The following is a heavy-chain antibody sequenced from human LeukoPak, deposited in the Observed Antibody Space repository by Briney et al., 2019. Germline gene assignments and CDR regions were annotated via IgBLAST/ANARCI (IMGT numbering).Heavy chain of an antibody. J-gene: IGHJ4*02. CDR3: ARGLDNYYDSSGLPS. CDR1: GYTFTSYG. V-gene: IGHV1-18*01. CDR2: ISAYNGNT. Sequence: ASVKVSCKASGYTFTSYGISWVRQAPGQGLEWMGWISAYNGNTNYAQKLQGRVTLTTDTSTSTAYMELRSLRSDDTAVYYCARGLDNYYDSSGLPSWGQGTLVTVSS. D-gene: IGHD3-22*01.